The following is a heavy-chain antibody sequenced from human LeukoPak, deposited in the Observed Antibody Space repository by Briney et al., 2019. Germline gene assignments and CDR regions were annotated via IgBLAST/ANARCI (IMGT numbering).Heavy chain of an antibody. CDR3: ARDRFLWFGELLSNDAFDI. CDR1: GFTFSSYW. D-gene: IGHD3-10*01. CDR2: IKQDGSEK. J-gene: IGHJ3*02. Sequence: GGSLRLSCAASGFTFSSYWMSWVRQAPGKGLEWVANIKQDGSEKYYVDSVKGRFTISRDNAENSLYLQMNSLRTEDTAVYYCARDRFLWFGELLSNDAFDIWGQGTMVTVSS. V-gene: IGHV3-7*03.